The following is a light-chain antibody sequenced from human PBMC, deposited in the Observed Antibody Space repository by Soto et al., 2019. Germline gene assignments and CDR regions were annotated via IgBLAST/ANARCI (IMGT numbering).Light chain of an antibody. V-gene: IGKV3-11*01. J-gene: IGKJ5*01. CDR3: QQSSNWPSIT. CDR1: QSVSSY. CDR2: DAY. Sequence: EIVLTQSPGTLSLSPGERSTLSCRASQSVSSYLAWYQQKPGQAPRLLXYDAYNRATGIPARFSGSGSGTDFTLTINSLEPGDSAVYYCQQSSNWPSITFGQGTRLEIK.